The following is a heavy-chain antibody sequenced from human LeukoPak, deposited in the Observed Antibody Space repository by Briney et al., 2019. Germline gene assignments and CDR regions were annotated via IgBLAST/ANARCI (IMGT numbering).Heavy chain of an antibody. CDR1: GGSISSGGYY. Sequence: SETLSLTCTVSGGSISSGGYYWDWIRQHPGKGLEWIAYIYYSGNTFYNPSLKSRVTISLDTSKNQFSLKLNSVTAADTAVYYCAGDARQSNEYFQPWGQGTLVTVSS. V-gene: IGHV4-31*03. CDR3: AGDARQSNEYFQP. J-gene: IGHJ1*01. CDR2: IYYSGNT.